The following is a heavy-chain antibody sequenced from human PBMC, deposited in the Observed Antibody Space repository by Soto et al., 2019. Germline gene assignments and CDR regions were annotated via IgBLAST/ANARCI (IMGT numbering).Heavy chain of an antibody. J-gene: IGHJ6*02. CDR1: GGSLSSYY. V-gene: IGHV4-59*01. CDR2: IYYSGST. CDR3: ARWNDFWSGYYDGDGMDV. D-gene: IGHD3-3*01. Sequence: SETLSLTCTVSGGSLSSYYWSWIRQPPGKGLEWVGYIYYSGSTNYNPSLKSRVTISVDTSKNQFSLKLSSVTAAETAVYYGARWNDFWSGYYDGDGMDVWGQGTTVTVSS.